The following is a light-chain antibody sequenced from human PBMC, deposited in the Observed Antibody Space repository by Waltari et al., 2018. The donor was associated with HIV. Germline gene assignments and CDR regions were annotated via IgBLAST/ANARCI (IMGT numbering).Light chain of an antibody. CDR2: NND. V-gene: IGLV1-47*02. Sequence: QSVLTQPSSASGTPGQRVTISCSGSTSNIGTNYVFWYQQLPGTAPKLLIFNNDRRPSGVPYRFSASKSGTSASLAISGLRSEDEADYFCAAWDHSRSGFYVFGTGTKVTV. CDR3: AAWDHSRSGFYV. J-gene: IGLJ1*01. CDR1: TSNIGTNY.